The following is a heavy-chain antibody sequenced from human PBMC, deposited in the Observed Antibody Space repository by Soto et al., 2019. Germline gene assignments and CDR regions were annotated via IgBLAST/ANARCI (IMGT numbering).Heavy chain of an antibody. CDR1: GFTFSNYA. Sequence: VQLLESGGGLVQPGGSLRLSCAASGFTFSNYAMSWVRQAPGKGLEWVSAVSGSGGNTYYADSVQGRFTISRDNSKNWLNLQKNGLRAEDTAVYYCAKLNFFVSAAAGGGPFAYGGQGTLVPVSS. J-gene: IGHJ4*02. CDR2: VSGSGGNT. V-gene: IGHV3-23*01. D-gene: IGHD6-13*01. CDR3: AKLNFFVSAAAGGGPFAY.